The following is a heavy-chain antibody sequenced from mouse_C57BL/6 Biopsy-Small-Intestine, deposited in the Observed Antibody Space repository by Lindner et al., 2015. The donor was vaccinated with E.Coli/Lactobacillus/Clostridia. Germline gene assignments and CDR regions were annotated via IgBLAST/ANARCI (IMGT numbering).Heavy chain of an antibody. V-gene: IGHV1-84*02. CDR3: ARDPDSALAVTVQYFDY. J-gene: IGHJ4*01. CDR2: INTKSGDT. Sequence: SVKVSCKASGYTFTGYFIHWVRQAPGQGLEWMGWINTKSGDTKYAQKLEGRVTVTRDTSISTAYIELNELTSDDTAVYYCARDPDSALAVTVQYFDYWGQGTLVTVFS. D-gene: IGHD2-13*01. CDR1: GYTFTGYF.